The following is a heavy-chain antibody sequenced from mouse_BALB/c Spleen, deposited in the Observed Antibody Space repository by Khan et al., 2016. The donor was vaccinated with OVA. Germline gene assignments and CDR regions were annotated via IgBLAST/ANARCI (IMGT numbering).Heavy chain of an antibody. Sequence: QVQLQQSGPELVKPGASLKVSCKASGYTFTDYIIGWVKQSTRQGLEWIGDIFPGSGTPYYNEKFKDKATLTADKSSNTAYMQLNSLTSWDSAVYFCARGGYSVFAYWGQGTLVTVSA. J-gene: IGHJ3*01. V-gene: IGHV1-77*01. CDR2: IFPGSGTP. CDR3: ARGGYSVFAY. D-gene: IGHD2-14*01. CDR1: GYTFTDYI.